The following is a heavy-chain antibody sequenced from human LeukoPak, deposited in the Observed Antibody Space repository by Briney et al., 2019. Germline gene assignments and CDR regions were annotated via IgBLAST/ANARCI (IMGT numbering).Heavy chain of an antibody. J-gene: IGHJ1*01. CDR1: GGSISSYY. CDR3: ASGYSIGWSEYFQH. D-gene: IGHD6-19*01. Sequence: SETLSLTCTVSGGSISSYYWGWIRQPPGKGLEWIGSIYHSGSTYYNPSLKSRVTISVDTSKNQFSLKLSSVTAADTAVYYCASGYSIGWSEYFQHWGQGTLVTVSS. CDR2: IYHSGST. V-gene: IGHV4-38-2*02.